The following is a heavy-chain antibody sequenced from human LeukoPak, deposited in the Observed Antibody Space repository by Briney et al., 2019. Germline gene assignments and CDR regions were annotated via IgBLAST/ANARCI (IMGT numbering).Heavy chain of an antibody. CDR1: GGSISSSNYY. D-gene: IGHD2-2*01. CDR2: IHYSETT. CDR3: ARGPTYQPIDF. Sequence: SETLSLTCSVSGGSISSSNYYWGWIRQPPGKGLEWIASIHYSETTYYNPSLKSRVTISVDTSKNHFSLKLSSVTAADTAVYYCARGPTYQPIDFWGQGTLVTVSS. V-gene: IGHV4-39*02. J-gene: IGHJ4*02.